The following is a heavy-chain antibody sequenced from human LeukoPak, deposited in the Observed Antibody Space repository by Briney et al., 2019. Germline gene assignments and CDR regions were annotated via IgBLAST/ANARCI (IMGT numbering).Heavy chain of an antibody. CDR3: AIKYYSYYGMDV. V-gene: IGHV5-10-1*01. Sequence: KHGESLRISCKGSGYSFTTYWINWVRQMPGKGLEWMGRIDPSDSYTNYSPSFQGHVTISADKSISTAYLQWSSLKASDTAMYYCAIKYYSYYGMDVWGQGTTVTVSS. J-gene: IGHJ6*02. CDR1: GYSFTTYW. CDR2: IDPSDSYT.